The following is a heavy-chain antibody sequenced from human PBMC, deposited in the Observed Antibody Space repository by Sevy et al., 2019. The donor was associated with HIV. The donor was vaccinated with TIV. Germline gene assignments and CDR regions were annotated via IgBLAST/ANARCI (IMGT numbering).Heavy chain of an antibody. J-gene: IGHJ4*02. CDR3: XXXXXXXXXXXGFLDY. CDR2: ISTSGSDI. V-gene: IGHV3-21*01. Sequence: GGSLRLSCTASGFTFGFFTMNWVRQAPGKGLEWVSSISTSGSDIYYADSVKGRFTMSRDNAKNSLYLQMSSLRAEDXXXXXXXXXXXXXXXXXGFLDYWGQGILVTVSS. CDR1: GFTFGFFT.